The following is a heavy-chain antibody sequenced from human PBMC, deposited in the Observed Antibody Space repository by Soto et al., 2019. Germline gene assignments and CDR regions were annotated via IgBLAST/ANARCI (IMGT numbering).Heavy chain of an antibody. CDR3: ARDLGGYDCLDP. Sequence: ASVXDSCKESGYTFCSYNPNWVRQAPGQCLEWLGIINPSEGNTNYAQQLQRRVTMTTDTSTSTAYMELRSLRSDDTAEYYSARDLGGYDCLDPWGQGTLVTVSP. CDR2: INPSEGNT. CDR1: GYTFCSYN. D-gene: IGHD5-12*01. V-gene: IGHV1-18*04. J-gene: IGHJ5*02.